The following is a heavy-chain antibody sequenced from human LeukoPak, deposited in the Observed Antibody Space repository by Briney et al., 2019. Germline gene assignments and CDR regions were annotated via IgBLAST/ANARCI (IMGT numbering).Heavy chain of an antibody. CDR2: INSDGSST. D-gene: IGHD3-22*01. Sequence: GGSLSVSFAASGFPFSSYWMHWVRQAPGKGLVWVSRINSDGSSTSYADSVKGRFTISRDNAKNTLYLQMNSLRAEDTAVYYCARGYYYDSRIDYWGQGTLVTVSS. J-gene: IGHJ4*02. CDR1: GFPFSSYW. V-gene: IGHV3-74*01. CDR3: ARGYYYDSRIDY.